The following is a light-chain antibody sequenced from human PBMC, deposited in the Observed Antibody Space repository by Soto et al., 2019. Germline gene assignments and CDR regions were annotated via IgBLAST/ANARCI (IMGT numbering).Light chain of an antibody. V-gene: IGKV3-15*01. CDR3: HHYNNWPRT. CDR2: GAS. Sequence: IVMTQSPASLSLSPGQRDTLSCRASQNVNSNLAWYQQKPGQAPRFLIYGASTRATGIPARFSGSGSGTEFTLTISSMQSEDFAVYYCHHYNNWPRTFVQGTKVDIK. J-gene: IGKJ1*01. CDR1: QNVNSN.